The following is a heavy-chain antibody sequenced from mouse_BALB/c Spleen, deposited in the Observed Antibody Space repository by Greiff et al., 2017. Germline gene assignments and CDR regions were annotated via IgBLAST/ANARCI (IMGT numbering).Heavy chain of an antibody. Sequence: QVQLQQSGAELVRPGPSVKVSCKASGYAFTNYVIQWVQQRPGQGLEWIGVIKTGRGGTNYTEKFKGKVTLTADKSSSTAYMQLSSLKSDDSAVYFCAREGTAREGNAMDYWGQGTSVTVSS. CDR2: IKTGRGGT. CDR1: GYAFTNYV. D-gene: IGHD3-1*01. V-gene: IGHV1-54*01. CDR3: AREGTAREGNAMDY. J-gene: IGHJ4*01.